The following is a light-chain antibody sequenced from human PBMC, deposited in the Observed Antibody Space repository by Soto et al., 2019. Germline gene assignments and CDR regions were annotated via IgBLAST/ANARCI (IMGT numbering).Light chain of an antibody. CDR1: QGFINS. CDR3: QQHDSSPCT. CDR2: GAS. J-gene: IGKJ2*02. V-gene: IGKV1-9*01. Sequence: DIQLTQSPSFLSASVGDRVTITCRASQGFINSLAWYQQKPGKAPKLLIYGASTLQSGVPSRFSGSGSGTEFTLTISRLEPEDFAAYYCQQHDSSPCTFGQGTKLEIK.